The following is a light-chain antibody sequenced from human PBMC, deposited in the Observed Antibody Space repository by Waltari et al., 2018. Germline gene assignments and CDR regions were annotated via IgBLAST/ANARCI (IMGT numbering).Light chain of an antibody. CDR2: AAS. CDR3: QHYVRLPAT. V-gene: IGKV3-20*01. CDR1: QSVSRT. Sequence: EIVLTQSPGTLSLAPGERATLSCRASQSVSRTLAWYQQKPGQAPSLLIYAASTRATGIPDRFSGSGSGTDFSLTISRREPEDFAVYYCQHYVRLPATFGQGTKVEIK. J-gene: IGKJ1*01.